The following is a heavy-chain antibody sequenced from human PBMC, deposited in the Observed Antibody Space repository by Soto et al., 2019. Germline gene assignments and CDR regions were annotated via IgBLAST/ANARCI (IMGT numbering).Heavy chain of an antibody. D-gene: IGHD3-3*01. CDR3: ARGDYDFWSGYYSEDY. V-gene: IGHV3-30*04. J-gene: IGHJ4*02. CDR1: GFTFSSYA. CDR2: ISYDGSNK. Sequence: GGSLRLSCAASGFTFSSYAMHWVRQAPGKGLEWVAVISYDGSNKYYADSVKGRFTISRDNSKNTLYLQMNSLRAEDTAVYYCARGDYDFWSGYYSEDYWGQGTLVTVSS.